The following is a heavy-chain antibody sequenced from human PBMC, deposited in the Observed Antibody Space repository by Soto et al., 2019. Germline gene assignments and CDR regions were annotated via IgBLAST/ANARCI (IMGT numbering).Heavy chain of an antibody. CDR2: ISAHNGNT. CDR1: GYGFTTYG. J-gene: IGHJ4*02. V-gene: IGHV1-18*01. Sequence: QVHLVQSGAEVKKPGASVKVSCKGPGYGFTTYGITWVRQAPGQGLEWMAWISAHNGNTNYAQKLQDRVTVTRNTSTSTAYMELRGLRADDTAVNYCARGRYGDYWGQGALVTVAS. CDR3: ARGRYGDY. D-gene: IGHD1-1*01.